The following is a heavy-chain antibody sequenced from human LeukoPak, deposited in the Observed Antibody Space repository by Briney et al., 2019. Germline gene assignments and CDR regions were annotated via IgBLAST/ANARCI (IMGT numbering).Heavy chain of an antibody. V-gene: IGHV3-48*04. CDR2: ISSSSATI. J-gene: IGHJ6*03. CDR3: ARGATVWARMDV. Sequence: GGSLRLSCAASGFTFSSYSMNWVRQAPGKGLEWVSYISSSSATIYYPGSVKGRSTISRDNAKNSLYLQMNGLRAEDTAVYYCARGATVWARMDVWGEGTTVTVSS. CDR1: GFTFSSYS. D-gene: IGHD4-17*01.